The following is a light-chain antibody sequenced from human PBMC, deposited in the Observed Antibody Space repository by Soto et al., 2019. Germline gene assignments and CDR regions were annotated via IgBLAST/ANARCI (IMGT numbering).Light chain of an antibody. J-gene: IGKJ4*01. V-gene: IGKV1-33*01. CDR3: QQYDNLPS. CDR2: DAS. Sequence: DIHMTQSPSSLSASVGDRVTITCQASQDISNYLNWYQQKPGKAPKLLIYDASNLETGVPSRFSGRGSGTDFTFTISSLQPEDIATYYCQQYDNLPSFGGGTKVDIK. CDR1: QDISNY.